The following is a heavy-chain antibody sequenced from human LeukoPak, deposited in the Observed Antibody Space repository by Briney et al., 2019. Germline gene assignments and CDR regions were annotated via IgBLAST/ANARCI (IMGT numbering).Heavy chain of an antibody. J-gene: IGHJ4*02. CDR2: IWYDGSNK. CDR3: ARDWGAARLFDY. Sequence: GGSLRLSCAASGXTFSSYGVHWVRQAPGKGLEWVAVIWYDGSNKYYADSVKGRFTISRDNSKNTLYLQMNSLRAEDTAVYYCARDWGAARLFDYWGQGTLVTVSS. CDR1: GXTFSSYG. V-gene: IGHV3-33*08. D-gene: IGHD6-6*01.